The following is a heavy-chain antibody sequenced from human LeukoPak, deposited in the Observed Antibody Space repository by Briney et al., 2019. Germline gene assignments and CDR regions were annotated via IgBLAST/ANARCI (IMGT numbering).Heavy chain of an antibody. CDR3: AKDRVRGRPPKYSSGWSDY. Sequence: PGGSLRLSCAASGFTFSSYAMSWVRQAPGKGLEWVSAISGSGGSTYYADSVKGRFTISRDNSKNTLYLQMNSLRAEDTAVYYCAKDRVRGRPPKYSSGWSDYWGQGTLVTVSS. V-gene: IGHV3-23*01. J-gene: IGHJ4*02. CDR2: ISGSGGST. CDR1: GFTFSSYA. D-gene: IGHD6-19*01.